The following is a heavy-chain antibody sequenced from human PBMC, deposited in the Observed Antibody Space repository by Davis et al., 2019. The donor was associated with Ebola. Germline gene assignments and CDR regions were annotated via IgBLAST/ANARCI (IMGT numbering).Heavy chain of an antibody. V-gene: IGHV5-51*01. CDR2: IYPGDSDT. CDR1: GYSFTSYW. Sequence: GESLKISCKGSGYSFTSYWIGWVRQMPGKGLEWMGIIYPGDSDTRYSPSFQGQVTISADKSISTAYLQWSSLKASDTAMYYCARQQGLYYDFWSGYGYYFDYWGQGTLVTVSS. J-gene: IGHJ4*02. D-gene: IGHD3-3*01. CDR3: ARQQGLYYDFWSGYGYYFDY.